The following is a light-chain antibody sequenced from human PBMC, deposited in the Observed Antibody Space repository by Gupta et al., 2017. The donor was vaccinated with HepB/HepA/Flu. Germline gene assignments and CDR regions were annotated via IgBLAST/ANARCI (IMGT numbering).Light chain of an antibody. CDR2: KAS. CDR1: QSISSW. J-gene: IGKJ4*01. V-gene: IGKV1-5*03. Sequence: DIQMTQSPSTLSASVGDRVTITCRASQSISSWLAWYQQKPGKAPKFLIYKASNLESGVPSSFSGSGSGTEFTLTISGLQPDDFAIYYCQQYLTFPLTFGGGTKVEIK. CDR3: QQYLTFPLT.